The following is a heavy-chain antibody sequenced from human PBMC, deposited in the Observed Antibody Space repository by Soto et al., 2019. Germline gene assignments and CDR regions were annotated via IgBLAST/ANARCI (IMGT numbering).Heavy chain of an antibody. CDR2: TYYRSKLYN. D-gene: IGHD6-13*01. J-gene: IGHJ6*02. CDR1: GDSVSSNSAA. Sequence: PSQTLSLTCAISGDSVSSNSAAWNWIRQSPSRGLEWLGRTYYRSKLYNDYAVSVKSRITINPDTSKNQFSLQLNSVTPEDTAVYYCARERAIAALLGGYYYGMDVWGQGTTVTVSS. V-gene: IGHV6-1*01. CDR3: ARERAIAALLGGYYYGMDV.